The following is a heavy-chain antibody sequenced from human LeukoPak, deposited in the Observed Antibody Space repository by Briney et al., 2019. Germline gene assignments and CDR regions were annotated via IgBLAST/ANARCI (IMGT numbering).Heavy chain of an antibody. CDR1: GFTFSDYY. Sequence: PGGSLRLSCAASGFTFSDYYMSWIRQAPGKGLEWVSTIKGIGPTTYYADSLKGRFTISRDNAKNSLFLQTSSLRADDTAIYYCARAGELRYMDVWGKGTAVTVSS. CDR3: ARAGELRYMDV. V-gene: IGHV3-11*04. J-gene: IGHJ6*03. CDR2: IKGIGPTT. D-gene: IGHD3-16*01.